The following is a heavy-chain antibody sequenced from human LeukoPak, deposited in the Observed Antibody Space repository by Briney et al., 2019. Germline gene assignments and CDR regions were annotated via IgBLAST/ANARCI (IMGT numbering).Heavy chain of an antibody. CDR3: ARGGRGIAAAGYPDY. Sequence: GGSLRLSCAASGFTFSSYSMNWVRQASGKGLEWVSYISSSSSTIYYADSVKGRFTISRDNAKNSLYLQMNSLRAEDTAVYYCARGGRGIAAAGYPDYWGQGTLVTVSS. V-gene: IGHV3-48*01. CDR1: GFTFSSYS. J-gene: IGHJ4*02. CDR2: ISSSSSTI. D-gene: IGHD6-13*01.